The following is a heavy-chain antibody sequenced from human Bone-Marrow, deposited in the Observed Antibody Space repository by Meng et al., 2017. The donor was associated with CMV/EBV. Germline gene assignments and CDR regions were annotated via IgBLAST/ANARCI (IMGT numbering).Heavy chain of an antibody. J-gene: IGHJ4*02. Sequence: HVAVVQSGAEVKKPGASGKVSCEASGYTFTSYGISWVRQAPGQGLEWMGWISAYNGNTNYAQKLQGRVTMTTDTSTSTAYMELRSLRSDDTAVYYCAVTYYYDSSGYYSFDYWGQGTLVTVSS. V-gene: IGHV1-18*01. CDR3: AVTYYYDSSGYYSFDY. D-gene: IGHD3-22*01. CDR2: ISAYNGNT. CDR1: GYTFTSYG.